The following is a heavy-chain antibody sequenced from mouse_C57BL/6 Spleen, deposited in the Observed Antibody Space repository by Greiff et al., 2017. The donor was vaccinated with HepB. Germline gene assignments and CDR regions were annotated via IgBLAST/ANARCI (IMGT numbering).Heavy chain of an antibody. Sequence: EVNLVESVAELVRPGASVKLSCTASGFNIKNTYMHWVKQRPEQGLEWIGRIDPANGNTKYAPKFQGKATITADTSSNTAYLQLSSLTSEDTAIYYCARRGVYDLYYFDYWGQGTTLTVSS. V-gene: IGHV14-3*01. J-gene: IGHJ2*01. CDR1: GFNIKNTY. CDR2: IDPANGNT. D-gene: IGHD2-4*01. CDR3: ARRGVYDLYYFDY.